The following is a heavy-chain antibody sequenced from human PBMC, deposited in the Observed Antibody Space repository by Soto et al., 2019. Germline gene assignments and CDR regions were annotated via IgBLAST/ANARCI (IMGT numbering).Heavy chain of an antibody. CDR1: GFTFSSYS. Sequence: EVQLVESGGGLVKPGGSLRLSCAASGFTFSSYSMNWVRQAPGKGLEWVSSISSSSIYIYYADSVKGRFTISRDNAKNALYLQMDSLRAEAAAVYYCARDLPSVTNNWFDPWGHGTLFTVSS. D-gene: IGHD4-4*01. CDR3: ARDLPSVTNNWFDP. CDR2: ISSSSIYI. J-gene: IGHJ5*02. V-gene: IGHV3-21*01.